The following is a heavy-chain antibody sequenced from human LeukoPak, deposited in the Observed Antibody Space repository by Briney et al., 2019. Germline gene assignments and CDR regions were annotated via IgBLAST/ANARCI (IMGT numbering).Heavy chain of an antibody. V-gene: IGHV3-23*01. J-gene: IGHJ4*02. CDR1: GFTFSSYS. CDR2: ISDTGGTT. D-gene: IGHD3-10*01. CDR3: ARAAMVRGVDYFDY. Sequence: GGSLRLSCAASGFTFSSYSMAWVRQAPGMGLEWVSVISDTGGTTHYADSVKGRFTISRDNSKNTLYLQMNSLRAEDTAVYFCARAAMVRGVDYFDYWGQGTLVTVSS.